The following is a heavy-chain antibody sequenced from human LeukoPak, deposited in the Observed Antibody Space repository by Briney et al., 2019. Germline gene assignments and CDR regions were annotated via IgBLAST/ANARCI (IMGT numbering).Heavy chain of an antibody. CDR1: GFNFRNYD. V-gene: IGHV3-33*01. J-gene: IGHJ3*02. CDR3: ARAYYFDTTGHDSDALDI. Sequence: PGWSLRLSCAASGFNFRNYDMHWVRQAPGKGLEWVASISYDATNKYYADSVKGRFTISRDNAKNTLFLQMNSLRAEDTAVYYCARAYYFDTTGHDSDALDIWGRGTMVTVSS. CDR2: ISYDATNK. D-gene: IGHD3-22*01.